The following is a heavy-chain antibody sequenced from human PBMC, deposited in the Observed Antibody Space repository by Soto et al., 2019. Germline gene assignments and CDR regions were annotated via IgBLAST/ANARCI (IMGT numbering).Heavy chain of an antibody. CDR2: ISSSSSTI. V-gene: IGHV3-48*02. D-gene: IGHD3-10*01. Sequence: GGSLRLSCAASGFTFSSYSMNWVRQAPGKGLEWVSYISSSSSTIYYADSVKGRFTISRDNAKNSLYLQMNSLRDEDTAVYYCARSGTRTARGAFDIWGQGTMVTVSS. CDR1: GFTFSSYS. CDR3: ARSGTRTARGAFDI. J-gene: IGHJ3*02.